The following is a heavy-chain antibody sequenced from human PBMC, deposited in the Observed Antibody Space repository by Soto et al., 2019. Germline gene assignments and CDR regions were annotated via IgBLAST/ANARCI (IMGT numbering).Heavy chain of an antibody. D-gene: IGHD2-15*01. J-gene: IGHJ4*02. CDR2: INQGGIEK. V-gene: IGHV3-7*01. CDR3: ARMGYFTDGSCCGHWVDVDY. Sequence: ELQVVESGGGLVQPGGSLRLSCAASGFPFSTYCMSWVRQDPGKWLEWVANINQGGIEKYYVDSGKGRFTNSRDGGKNFLEVQMTSLRAEDTAVYYWARMGYFTDGSCCGHWVDVDYWGRGTLVTVSS. CDR1: GFPFSTYC.